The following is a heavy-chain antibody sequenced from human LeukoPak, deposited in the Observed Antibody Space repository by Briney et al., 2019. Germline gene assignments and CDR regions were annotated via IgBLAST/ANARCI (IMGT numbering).Heavy chain of an antibody. V-gene: IGHV4-31*03. Sequence: PSETLSLTCTVSGGSISSGSYYWSWIRQHPGKGLEWIGYIHYSGSTYYNPSLKSRVTISVDTSNNQFSLKLSSVTAADTAVYYCARDYNAFDFWGQGTMVTVSS. CDR2: IHYSGST. CDR1: GGSISSGSYY. J-gene: IGHJ3*01. D-gene: IGHD2-2*02. CDR3: ARDYNAFDF.